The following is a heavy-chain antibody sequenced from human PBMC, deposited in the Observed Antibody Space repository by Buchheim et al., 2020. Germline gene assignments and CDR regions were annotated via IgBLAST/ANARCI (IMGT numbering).Heavy chain of an antibody. V-gene: IGHV3-11*01. CDR1: GFTFSDYY. J-gene: IGHJ6*02. CDR2: ISSSGSTI. Sequence: QVQLVESGGGLVKPGGSLRLSCAASGFTFSDYYMSWIRQAPGKGLEWVSYISSSGSTIYYADSVKGRFTISRDNAKNSLYLQMNSLRAEDTAVYYCARDHGAYCSSTSCYGWPYYYYYYGMDVWGQGTT. CDR3: ARDHGAYCSSTSCYGWPYYYYYYGMDV. D-gene: IGHD2-2*01.